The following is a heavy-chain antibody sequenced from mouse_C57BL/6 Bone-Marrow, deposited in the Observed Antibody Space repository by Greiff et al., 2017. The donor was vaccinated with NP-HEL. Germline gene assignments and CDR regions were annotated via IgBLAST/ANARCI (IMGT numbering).Heavy chain of an antibody. CDR2: IHPRSGNT. CDR1: GYTFTSYG. V-gene: IGHV1-81*01. CDR3: AQSTMVTTRLYYYAMDY. J-gene: IGHJ4*01. D-gene: IGHD2-1*01. Sequence: VKLQESGAELARPGASVKLSCKASGYTFTSYGISWVKQRTGQGLEWIGEIHPRSGNTYYNEKFKGKATLTADKSSSTAYMGLRSLTSEDSAVYFCAQSTMVTTRLYYYAMDYWGQGTSVTVSS.